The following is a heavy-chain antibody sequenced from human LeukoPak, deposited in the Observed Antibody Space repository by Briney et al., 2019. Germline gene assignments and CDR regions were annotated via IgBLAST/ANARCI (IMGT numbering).Heavy chain of an antibody. CDR2: IYHSESS. V-gene: IGHV4-38-2*02. J-gene: IGHJ5*01. D-gene: IGHD7-27*01. Sequence: SETLSLTCTVSGYSISSGYYWGWIRQPPGKGLEWIGTIYHSESSYYNPSLKSRVTISVDTSKNQFSLKVTSVTAADTAVYYCTSGDYNWFDFWGQGTLVTVSS. CDR3: TSGDYNWFDF. CDR1: GYSISSGYY.